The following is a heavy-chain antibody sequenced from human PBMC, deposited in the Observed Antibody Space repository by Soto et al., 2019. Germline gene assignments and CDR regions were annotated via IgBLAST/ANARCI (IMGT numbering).Heavy chain of an antibody. CDR2: IHYSGST. CDR3: ATNPRSSAWYKWFDP. Sequence: SETLSLTCTVSGGSISPYYWSWIRQPPGKGLEWIGYIHYSGSTNYNPSLKSRVTISMDTSRNQFSLKLNSVTAADTAVYYCATNPRSSAWYKWFDPWGQGTLVTVSS. CDR1: GGSISPYY. D-gene: IGHD6-19*01. J-gene: IGHJ5*02. V-gene: IGHV4-59*01.